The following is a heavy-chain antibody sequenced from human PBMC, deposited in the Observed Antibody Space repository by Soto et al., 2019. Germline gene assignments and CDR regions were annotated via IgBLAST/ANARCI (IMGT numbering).Heavy chain of an antibody. Sequence: EVQLVESGGGLVQPGGSLRLSCAASGFTFSSYDMHWVRQATGKGLEWVSAIGTAGDTYYPGSVKGRFTISRENAKNSLYLQMNRLRAEDTAVYYCAREGPNYYGSGAFDPWGQGTLVTVSS. CDR3: AREGPNYYGSGAFDP. J-gene: IGHJ5*02. V-gene: IGHV3-13*01. CDR2: IGTAGDT. CDR1: GFTFSSYD. D-gene: IGHD3-10*01.